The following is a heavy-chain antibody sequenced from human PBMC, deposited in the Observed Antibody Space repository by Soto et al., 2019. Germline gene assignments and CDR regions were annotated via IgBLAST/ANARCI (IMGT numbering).Heavy chain of an antibody. CDR3: ARLAQQLGRAIDY. D-gene: IGHD6-13*01. CDR1: GGSISSYY. CDR2: IYYSGST. V-gene: IGHV4-59*01. Sequence: SETLSLTCTVSGGSISSYYWSWIRQPPGKGLEWIVYIYYSGSTNYNPSLKSRVTISVDTSKNQFSLKLSSVTAADTAVYYCARLAQQLGRAIDYGGQGNLVNVSS. J-gene: IGHJ4*02.